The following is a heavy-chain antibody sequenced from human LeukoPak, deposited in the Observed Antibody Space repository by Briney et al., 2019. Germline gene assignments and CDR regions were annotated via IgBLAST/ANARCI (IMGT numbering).Heavy chain of an antibody. D-gene: IGHD3-22*01. Sequence: PGGALRLSCATFGFSFRRYAMSWVRQAPAKGVEWVSTFSDSGGSTYYADSVKDRFTNSRDNSKNTLYLQMNSLRPEDTAVYYCAKGRSGYDYWGQGTLVTVSS. V-gene: IGHV3-23*01. CDR1: GFSFRRYA. J-gene: IGHJ4*02. CDR2: FSDSGGST. CDR3: AKGRSGYDY.